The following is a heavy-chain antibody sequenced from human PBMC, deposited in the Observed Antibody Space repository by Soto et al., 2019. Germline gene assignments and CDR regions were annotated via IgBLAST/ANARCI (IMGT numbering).Heavy chain of an antibody. CDR2: IDPSDSYT. V-gene: IGHV5-10-1*01. CDR3: ARHDYYDSSGYYYVRAFDI. J-gene: IGHJ3*02. CDR1: GDSFASYW. D-gene: IGHD3-22*01. Sequence: GASRRISCKGSGDSFASYWISSGRQMPGKGLQWMGRIDPSDSYTNYSPSFQGHVTISADKSISTAYLQWSSLKASDTAMYYCARHDYYDSSGYYYVRAFDIWGQGTMVTVSS.